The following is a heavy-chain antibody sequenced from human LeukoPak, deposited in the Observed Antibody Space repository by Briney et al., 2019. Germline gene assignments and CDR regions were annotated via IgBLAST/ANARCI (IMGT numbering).Heavy chain of an antibody. J-gene: IGHJ4*02. CDR1: GYTFTVYY. CDR3: ARDAWLVGATNLYYFDH. CDR2: INPNSGGT. Sequence: ASVKVSCKASGYTFTVYYMHWVRQAPGQGLEWMGWINPNSGGTKYAQKFQGRVTMTRDPSISTAYMELSRLRFDDTAVYYCARDAWLVGATNLYYFDHWGQGTPVTVSS. D-gene: IGHD1-26*01. V-gene: IGHV1-2*02.